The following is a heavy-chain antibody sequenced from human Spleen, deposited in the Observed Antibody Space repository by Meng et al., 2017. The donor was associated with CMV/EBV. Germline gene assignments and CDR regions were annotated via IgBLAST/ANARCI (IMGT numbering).Heavy chain of an antibody. J-gene: IGHJ4*02. CDR3: ARQAVTGTTVTTFDY. V-gene: IGHV5-51*01. CDR1: GYSFTSYW. Sequence: KVSCKGSGYSFTSYWIGWVRQMPGKGLEWMGIIYPGDYDTRYSPSFQGQVTISADKSISTAYLQWSSLKASDTAMYYCARQAVTGTTVTTFDYWDQGTLVTVSS. D-gene: IGHD4-17*01. CDR2: IYPGDYDT.